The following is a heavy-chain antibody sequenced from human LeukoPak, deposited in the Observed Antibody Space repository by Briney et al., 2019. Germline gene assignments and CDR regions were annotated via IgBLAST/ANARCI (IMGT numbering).Heavy chain of an antibody. Sequence: GGSLRLSCAASGFTFSSYAKSWVRQAPGKGLEWVSAISGSGGSTYYADSVKGRFTISRDNSKNTLYLQMNSLRAEDTAVYYCAKDIGGSYYYDSSGYSWGFDYWGQGTLVTVSS. CDR1: GFTFSSYA. CDR3: AKDIGGSYYYDSSGYSWGFDY. J-gene: IGHJ4*02. CDR2: ISGSGGST. D-gene: IGHD3-22*01. V-gene: IGHV3-23*01.